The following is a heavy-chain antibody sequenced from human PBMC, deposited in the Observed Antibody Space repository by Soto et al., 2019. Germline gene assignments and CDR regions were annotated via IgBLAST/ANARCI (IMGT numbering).Heavy chain of an antibody. D-gene: IGHD3-10*01. CDR2: IYHSGST. J-gene: IGHJ6*02. CDR1: GDSFSSSNW. Sequence: QVQLQESGPGLVKPSGTLSLTCTVSGDSFSSSNWWSWVRQSPGKGLEWIGEIYHSGSTNYNPSLKSRVIISLDKSQRQFSLKLNSVTASDTAVYFCASEVRGVLDVWGHGTTVTVSS. CDR3: ASEVRGVLDV. V-gene: IGHV4-4*02.